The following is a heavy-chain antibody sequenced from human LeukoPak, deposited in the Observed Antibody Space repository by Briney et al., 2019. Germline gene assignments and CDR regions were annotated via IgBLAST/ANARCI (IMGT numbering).Heavy chain of an antibody. J-gene: IGHJ4*02. Sequence: GASVKVSCKASGYTFTSHLMHWVRQAPGQGLEWMGIINPSVGDTNYAQKFKGRVTMTRGTSTSTVYMELSSLRSEDTAVYYCARETPPYGPLDYWGQGTLVTVSS. D-gene: IGHD3-10*01. CDR2: INPSVGDT. CDR1: GYTFTSHL. CDR3: ARETPPYGPLDY. V-gene: IGHV1-46*01.